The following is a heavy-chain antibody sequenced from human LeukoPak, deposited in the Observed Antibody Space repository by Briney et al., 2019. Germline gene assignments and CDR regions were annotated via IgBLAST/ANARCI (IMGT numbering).Heavy chain of an antibody. D-gene: IGHD2-15*01. V-gene: IGHV4-34*01. Sequence: PGGSLRLSCAASGFTFSSYEMNWVRQPPGKGLEWIGEINHSGSTNYNPSLKSRVTISVDTSKNQFSLKLSSVTAADTAVYYCARGPSRYCSGGSCYYLGFDPWGQGTLVTVSS. CDR3: ARGPSRYCSGGSCYYLGFDP. CDR1: GFTFSSYE. CDR2: INHSGST. J-gene: IGHJ5*02.